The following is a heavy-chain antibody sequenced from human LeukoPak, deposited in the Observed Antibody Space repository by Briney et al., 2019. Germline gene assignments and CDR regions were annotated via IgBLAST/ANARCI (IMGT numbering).Heavy chain of an antibody. D-gene: IGHD3-22*01. V-gene: IGHV1-18*01. J-gene: IGHJ3*02. CDR3: ARGPAYYASSGYEHPFDI. CDR1: GYTFTSYG. Sequence: GASVKVSCKASGYTFTSYGISWVRQAPGQGLEWMGWISAYNGNTNYAQKLQGRVTMTTDTSTSTAYMELRSLRSDDTAVYYCARGPAYYASSGYEHPFDIWGQGTMVTVSS. CDR2: ISAYNGNT.